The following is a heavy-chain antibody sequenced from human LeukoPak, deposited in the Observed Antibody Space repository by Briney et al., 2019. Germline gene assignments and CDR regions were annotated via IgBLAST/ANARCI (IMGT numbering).Heavy chain of an antibody. CDR2: ISGSGGST. V-gene: IGHV3-23*01. J-gene: IGHJ4*02. Sequence: RGSLRLSCAGSGYTFSSYAMSWVRQAPGKGLEWVSAISGSGGSTYYADSVKGRFTISRDNSKNTLYLQMNSLRADDTAVYYCAKAGAVAARGFDYWGQGTLVTVSS. CDR1: GYTFSSYA. D-gene: IGHD6-19*01. CDR3: AKAGAVAARGFDY.